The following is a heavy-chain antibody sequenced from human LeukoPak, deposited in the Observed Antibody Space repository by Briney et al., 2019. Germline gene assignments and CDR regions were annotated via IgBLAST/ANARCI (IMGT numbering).Heavy chain of an antibody. CDR1: GFTFNSEP. V-gene: IGHV3-48*01. CDR3: AKCTVTQLTYFDY. CDR2: IRSDSKTI. J-gene: IGHJ4*02. Sequence: GGSLRLSCVMSGFTFNSEPMNLVRQAPGKGLDWIAHIRSDSKTIVYADSVKGRFTISRDNSKNTLYLQMNSLRAEDTAVYYCAKCTVTQLTYFDYWGQGTLVTVSS. D-gene: IGHD4-17*01.